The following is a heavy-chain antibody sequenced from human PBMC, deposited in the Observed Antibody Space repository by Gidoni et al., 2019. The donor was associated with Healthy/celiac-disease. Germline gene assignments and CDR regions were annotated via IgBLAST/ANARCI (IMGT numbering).Heavy chain of an antibody. V-gene: IGHV1-8*01. CDR2: MNPNSGNT. CDR3: ARPTFKTGAGVFDI. CDR1: GSTFTSYD. Sequence: QVQLVQSGTAVQTPGASVPYSCKASGSTFTSYDITWVRQATGQGLEWMGWMNPNSGNTGYAKKFQGRVTMTRNTSISTAYMELSSLRSEDTAVYYCARPTFKTGAGVFDIWGQGTMVTVSS. J-gene: IGHJ3*02. D-gene: IGHD6-19*01.